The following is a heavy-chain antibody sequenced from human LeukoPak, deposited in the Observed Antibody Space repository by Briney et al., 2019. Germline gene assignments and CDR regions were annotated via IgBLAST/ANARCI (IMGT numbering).Heavy chain of an antibody. J-gene: IGHJ3*02. CDR1: GFTFSSYW. D-gene: IGHD4-17*01. Sequence: GGSLRLSCAASGFTFSSYWMHWVRHAPGKGLVWVSRINSDGSSTTYADSVKGRFTISRDNAKNTLYVQTNSLRAEDTAVYYCARTTSVTYVGDAFHIWGQGTMVTVSS. V-gene: IGHV3-74*01. CDR3: ARTTSVTYVGDAFHI. CDR2: INSDGSST.